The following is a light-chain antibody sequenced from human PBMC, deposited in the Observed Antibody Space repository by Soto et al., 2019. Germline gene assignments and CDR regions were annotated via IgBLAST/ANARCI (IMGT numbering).Light chain of an antibody. CDR2: NTN. V-gene: IGLV8-61*01. CDR3: VLYVCSGIHWV. J-gene: IGLJ3*02. CDR1: SGSVSTRHY. Sequence: QTVVTQEPSFSVSPGGTVTLTCGLTSGSVSTRHYPSWYQQIPGQAPRTLIYNTNTRSSGVPDRFSGSILGNKAALTITGAQAEDESEYYCVLYVCSGIHWVFGGGTKVTVL.